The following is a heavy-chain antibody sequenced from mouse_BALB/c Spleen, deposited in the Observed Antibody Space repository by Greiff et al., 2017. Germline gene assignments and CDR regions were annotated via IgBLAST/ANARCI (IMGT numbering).Heavy chain of an antibody. CDR1: GFTFSSYT. CDR3: ARHTYGNYVFGY. D-gene: IGHD2-1*01. Sequence: EVQVVESGGGLVQPGGSLKLSCAASGFTFSSYTMSWVRQTPEKRLEWVAYISNGGGSTYYPDTVKGRFTISRDNAKNTLYLQMSSLKSEDTAMYYCARHTYGNYVFGYWGQGTTLTVSS. V-gene: IGHV5-12-2*01. J-gene: IGHJ2*01. CDR2: ISNGGGST.